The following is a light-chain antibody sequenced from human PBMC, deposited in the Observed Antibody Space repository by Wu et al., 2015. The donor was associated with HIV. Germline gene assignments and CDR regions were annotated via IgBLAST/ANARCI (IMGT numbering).Light chain of an antibody. J-gene: IGKJ4*01. CDR2: GAS. V-gene: IGKV3-20*01. Sequence: EIVLTQSPGTLSLSPGERATVSCRASQSVTSNYLAWYQQKPGQAPRLLIYGASSRATGIPDRFSGSGSGTDFILTISRLEPEDFTVYYCQHYDNSPQVTFGGGTKVEIK. CDR1: QSVTSNY. CDR3: QHYDNSPQVT.